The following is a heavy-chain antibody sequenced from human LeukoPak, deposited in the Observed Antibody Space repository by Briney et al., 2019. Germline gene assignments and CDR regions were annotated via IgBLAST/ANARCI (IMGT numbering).Heavy chain of an antibody. CDR3: ARDNFIRDGYTGPFQH. Sequence: PGGSLRLSCAASGFTFSSYSMNSVRQAPGKGLEWGSSISSSSSYIYYADSVKGRFTISRDNAKNSLYLQMNSLRAEDTAVYYCARDNFIRDGYTGPFQHWGQGTLVTVSS. V-gene: IGHV3-21*01. CDR2: ISSSSSYI. CDR1: GFTFSSYS. J-gene: IGHJ1*01. D-gene: IGHD5-24*01.